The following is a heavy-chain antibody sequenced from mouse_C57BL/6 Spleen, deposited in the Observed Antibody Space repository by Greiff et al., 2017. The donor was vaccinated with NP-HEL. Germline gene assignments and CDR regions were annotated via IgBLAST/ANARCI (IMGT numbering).Heavy chain of an antibody. CDR1: GYTFTSYG. J-gene: IGHJ4*01. CDR2: IYPRSGNT. Sequence: QVQLQQSGAELARPGASVKLSCKASGYTFTSYGISWVKQRTGQGLEWIGEIYPRSGNTYYNEKFKGKATLTADKSSSTAYMELRSLTSEDSAVYFCARATIYYDYDRGDYYAMDYWGQGTSVTVSS. V-gene: IGHV1-81*01. D-gene: IGHD2-4*01. CDR3: ARATIYYDYDRGDYYAMDY.